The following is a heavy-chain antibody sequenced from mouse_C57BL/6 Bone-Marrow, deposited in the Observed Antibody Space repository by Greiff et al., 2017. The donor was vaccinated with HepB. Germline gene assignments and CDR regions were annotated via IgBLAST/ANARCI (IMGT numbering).Heavy chain of an antibody. CDR3: APNWDGGFAY. CDR1: GYTFTSYG. Sequence: QVQLKQSGAELARPGASVKLSCKASGYTFTSYGISWVKQRTGQGLEWIGEIYPRSGNTYYNEKFKGKATLTADKSSSTAYMELRSLTSEDSAVYVCAPNWDGGFAYWGQGTLVTVSA. D-gene: IGHD4-1*01. V-gene: IGHV1-81*01. J-gene: IGHJ3*01. CDR2: IYPRSGNT.